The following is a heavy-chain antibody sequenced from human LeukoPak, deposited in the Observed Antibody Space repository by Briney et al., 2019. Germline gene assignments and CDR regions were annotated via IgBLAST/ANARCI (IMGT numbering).Heavy chain of an antibody. D-gene: IGHD6-19*01. CDR1: GLTCSRYG. Sequence: GGAPRLSCAASGLTCSRYGMQWVRQAPGKGLEWVAVIWYDGSNKYYADSVKGRFTISRDNSKNTLYLQMNSLRAEDTAVYYCARGRSSSVAAFDIWGQGTMVTVSS. J-gene: IGHJ3*02. CDR2: IWYDGSNK. V-gene: IGHV3-33*01. CDR3: ARGRSSSVAAFDI.